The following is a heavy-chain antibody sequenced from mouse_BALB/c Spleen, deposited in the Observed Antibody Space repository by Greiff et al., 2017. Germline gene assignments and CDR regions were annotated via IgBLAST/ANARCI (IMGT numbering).Heavy chain of an antibody. CDR1: GFTFSSFG. CDR2: ISSGSSTI. CDR3: ARSGYYVDY. Sequence: EVMLVESGGGLVQPGGSRKLSCAASGFTFSSFGMHWVRQAPEKGLEWVAYISSGSSTIYYADTVKGRFTISRDNPKNTLFLQMTSLRSEDTAMYYCARSGYYVDYWGQGTTLTVSS. V-gene: IGHV5-17*02. J-gene: IGHJ2*01. D-gene: IGHD3-1*01.